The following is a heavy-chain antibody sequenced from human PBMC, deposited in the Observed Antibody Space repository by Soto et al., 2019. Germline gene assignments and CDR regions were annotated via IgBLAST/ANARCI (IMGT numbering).Heavy chain of an antibody. J-gene: IGHJ5*02. CDR3: ARVLRDYDILTGYPINWFDP. Sequence: ASVKVSCKASGYTFTSYGISWVRQAPGQGLEWMGWISAYNGNTNYPQKLQGRVTMTTDTSTSTAYMELRSLRSDDTAVYYCARVLRDYDILTGYPINWFDPWGQGTLVTVS. CDR2: ISAYNGNT. CDR1: GYTFTSYG. D-gene: IGHD3-9*01. V-gene: IGHV1-18*04.